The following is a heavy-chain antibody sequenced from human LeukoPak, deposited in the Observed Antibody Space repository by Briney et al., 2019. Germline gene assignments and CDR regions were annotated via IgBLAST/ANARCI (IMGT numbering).Heavy chain of an antibody. CDR1: GFTFSSYW. Sequence: GGSLRLSCAASGFTFSSYWMSWVRQAPGKGLEWVANIKQDGSEKYYVDSVKGRFTISRDNAKNSLYMQMNSLRAEDTAVYYCAREFRYYDSSNFDYWGQGTLVTVSS. CDR3: AREFRYYDSSNFDY. D-gene: IGHD3-22*01. J-gene: IGHJ4*02. CDR2: IKQDGSEK. V-gene: IGHV3-7*01.